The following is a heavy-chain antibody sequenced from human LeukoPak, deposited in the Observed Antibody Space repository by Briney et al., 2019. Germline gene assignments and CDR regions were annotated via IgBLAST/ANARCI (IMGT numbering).Heavy chain of an antibody. CDR2: INHSGST. Sequence: SETLSLTCAVSGGSISSNSYYWSWIRQPPGKGLEWIGEINHSGSTNYNPSLKSRVTISVDTSKNQFSLKLSSVTAADTAVYYCARGRNYYGSGSYLDYWGQGTLVTVSS. CDR1: GGSISSNSYY. CDR3: ARGRNYYGSGSYLDY. V-gene: IGHV4-39*07. D-gene: IGHD3-10*01. J-gene: IGHJ4*02.